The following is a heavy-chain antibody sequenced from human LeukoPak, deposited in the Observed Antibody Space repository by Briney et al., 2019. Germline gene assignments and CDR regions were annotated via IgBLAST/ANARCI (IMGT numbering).Heavy chain of an antibody. D-gene: IGHD1-26*01. CDR3: ARYRGGSGDLDN. CDR1: GDSISSGGYY. J-gene: IGHJ4*02. Sequence: SQTLSLTCTVSGDSISSGGYYWSWIRQHPAKGLYWIGFIYYSGGTFYNLSPKSRLTLSVATSENKFSPQLSSVTAADTAMYFSARYRGGSGDLDNWGQGTLVTVSS. CDR2: IYYSGGT. V-gene: IGHV4-31*03.